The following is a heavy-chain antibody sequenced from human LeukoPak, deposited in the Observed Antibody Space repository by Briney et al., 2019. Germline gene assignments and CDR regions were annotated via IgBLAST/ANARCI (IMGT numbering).Heavy chain of an antibody. CDR1: GFTFSSYS. J-gene: IGHJ3*02. D-gene: IGHD3-3*01. Sequence: GGSLRLYCAASGFTFSSYSMNWVRQTPGKGLEWVSAISGSGGSTYYADSVKGRFTISRDNSKNTLYLQMNSLRAEDTAVYYCARARGWDYDFWSAYYGHDAFDIWGQGTMVTVSS. V-gene: IGHV3-23*01. CDR3: ARARGWDYDFWSAYYGHDAFDI. CDR2: ISGSGGST.